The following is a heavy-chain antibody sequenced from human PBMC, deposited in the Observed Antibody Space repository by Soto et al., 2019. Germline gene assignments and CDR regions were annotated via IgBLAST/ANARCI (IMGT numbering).Heavy chain of an antibody. Sequence: SEKVSCKASGGTFSSYAIIWVRQAPGQGLEWMGGIIPIFGTANYAQKFQGRVTVTADESTSTAYMELSSLRSEDTAVYYCARTISSGWSHFDYWGQGTLVTVSS. V-gene: IGHV1-69*13. CDR1: GGTFSSYA. CDR3: ARTISSGWSHFDY. J-gene: IGHJ4*02. D-gene: IGHD6-19*01. CDR2: IIPIFGTA.